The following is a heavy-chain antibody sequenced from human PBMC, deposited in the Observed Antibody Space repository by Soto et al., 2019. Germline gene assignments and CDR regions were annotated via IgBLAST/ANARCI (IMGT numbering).Heavy chain of an antibody. CDR1: GFTFRSYV. Sequence: VQLVESGGGVVQPGTSLRVSCVGSGFTFRSYVMHWVRQAPGKGLEWVALTSYDGSDKYYDDSVRGRFTISRDNSWNTVDLQMDSLRLEDTALYYCARWGTTGGLDVWGQGTLVSVSS. D-gene: IGHD3-16*01. J-gene: IGHJ1*01. CDR2: TSYDGSDK. V-gene: IGHV3-30*19. CDR3: ARWGTTGGLDV.